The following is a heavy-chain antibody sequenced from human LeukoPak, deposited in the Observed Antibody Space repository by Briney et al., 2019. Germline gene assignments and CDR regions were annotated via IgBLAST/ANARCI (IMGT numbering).Heavy chain of an antibody. D-gene: IGHD1-26*01. CDR1: GYSFTSYW. Sequence: GESLKISCKGSGYSFTSYWIGWVRQMPGKGLEWMGIIYPGDSDTRYSPSFQGQVTISADKSISTAYLQRSSLKASDTAMYYCARHGSGSYYFDAFDIWGQGTMVTVSS. V-gene: IGHV5-51*01. J-gene: IGHJ3*02. CDR2: IYPGDSDT. CDR3: ARHGSGSYYFDAFDI.